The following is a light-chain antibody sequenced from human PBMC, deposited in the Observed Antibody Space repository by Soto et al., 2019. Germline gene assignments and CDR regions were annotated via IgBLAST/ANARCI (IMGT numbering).Light chain of an antibody. CDR2: EVS. CDR1: MRDVGAYNL. V-gene: IGLV2-14*01. J-gene: IGLJ2*01. Sequence: QSALTQPASVSGSAGQSITISCSGTMRDVGAYNLVSWYQQHPGTAPKLIIYEVSNRPSGVSNRFSGSKSGNTASLTISGLQAEDEAEYYCTSYTISRTVVFGGGTKLTVL. CDR3: TSYTISRTVV.